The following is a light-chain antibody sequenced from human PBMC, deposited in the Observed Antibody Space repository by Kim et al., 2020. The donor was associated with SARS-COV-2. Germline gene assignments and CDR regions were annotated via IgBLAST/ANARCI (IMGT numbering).Light chain of an antibody. CDR2: GAS. CDR1: QSVSSN. CDR3: QQYNNWPPIT. V-gene: IGKV3-15*01. Sequence: PEERAALSCRASQSVSSNLAWYQQKPGQAPRLLIYGASTRATGIPARFSGSGSGTEFTLTISSLQSEDFAVYYCQQYNNWPPITFGQGKRLEIK. J-gene: IGKJ5*01.